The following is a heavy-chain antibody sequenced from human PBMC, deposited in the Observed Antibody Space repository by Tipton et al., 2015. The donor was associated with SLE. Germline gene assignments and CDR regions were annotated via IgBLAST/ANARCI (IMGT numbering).Heavy chain of an antibody. CDR2: IYHSGST. D-gene: IGHD3-3*01. J-gene: IGHJ5*02. Sequence: TLSLTCTVSGYSISSGYYWGWIRQPPGKGLEWIGGIYHSGSTYYNPSLKSRVTISVDTSKNQFSLKLSSVTAADTAVYYCARGRGRVRFSSFDPWGQGTLVTVSS. V-gene: IGHV4-38-2*02. CDR3: ARGRGRVRFSSFDP. CDR1: GYSISSGYY.